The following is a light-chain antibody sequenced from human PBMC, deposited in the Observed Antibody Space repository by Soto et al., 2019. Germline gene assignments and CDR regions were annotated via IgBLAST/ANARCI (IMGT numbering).Light chain of an antibody. CDR2: AAS. V-gene: IGKV1-9*01. CDR3: QQLNSYPIT. Sequence: DIQINQSPSTLSGSVGDRVTITCRASQGISSFLAWYQQKPGRAPKLLIYAASTLQSGVPSRFSGSGSGTDFTLTISSLQPEDFATDVGQQLNSYPITGGQGTRLEIK. J-gene: IGKJ5*01. CDR1: QGISSF.